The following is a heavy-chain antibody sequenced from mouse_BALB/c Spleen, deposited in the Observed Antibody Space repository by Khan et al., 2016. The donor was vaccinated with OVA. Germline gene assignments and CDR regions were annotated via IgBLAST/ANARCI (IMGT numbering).Heavy chain of an antibody. J-gene: IGHJ2*01. V-gene: IGHV3-2*02. Sequence: EVELVESGPGLVKPSQSLSLTCTVTGYSITSDYAWNWLRQFPGNKLEWMGYISYSGRTSYHPSLKSRISIPRDTSKNQLFLQLNPVTTEDTATYYCARSVTITTVVATDFDYWGQGTTLTVSS. CDR1: GYSITSDYA. D-gene: IGHD1-1*01. CDR2: ISYSGRT. CDR3: ARSVTITTVVATDFDY.